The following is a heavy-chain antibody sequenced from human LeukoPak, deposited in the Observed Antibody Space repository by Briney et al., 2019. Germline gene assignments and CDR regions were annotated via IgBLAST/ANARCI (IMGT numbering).Heavy chain of an antibody. CDR1: GGSISSGDYY. D-gene: IGHD3-16*01. V-gene: IGHV4-30-4*01. CDR2: VYYSGST. J-gene: IGHJ4*02. Sequence: PSETLSLTCTVSGGSISSGDYYWSWIRQPPGKGLEWIGYVYYSGSTYYNPSLKSRVTISVDTSKNQFSLKLSSVTAADTAVYYCARSKENTFGGVLDYWGQGTLVTVSS. CDR3: ARSKENTFGGVLDY.